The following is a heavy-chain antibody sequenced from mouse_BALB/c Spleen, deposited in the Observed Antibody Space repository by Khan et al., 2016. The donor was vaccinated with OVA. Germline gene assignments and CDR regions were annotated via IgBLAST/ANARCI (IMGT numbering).Heavy chain of an antibody. CDR2: IDPFNGGT. V-gene: IGHV1S135*01. J-gene: IGHJ3*01. Sequence: VQLQQSGPELMKPGASVKISCKASGYSFTTYYMHWVKQSHGKSLEWIGYIDPFNGGTNYNQKFKGKATLTVDKSSSTAYMHLSSLTSEDSAVYYCTRLGLNNWIAYWGQGTLVTVSA. CDR1: GYSFTTYY. D-gene: IGHD1-3*01. CDR3: TRLGLNNWIAY.